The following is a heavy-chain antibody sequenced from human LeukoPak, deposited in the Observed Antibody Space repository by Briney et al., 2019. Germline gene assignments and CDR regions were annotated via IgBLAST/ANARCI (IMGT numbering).Heavy chain of an antibody. D-gene: IGHD2-21*02. CDR1: GFTFSSYD. Sequence: GGSLRLSCAASGFTFSSYDMHWVRQATGKGLEWVSAIGTAGDTYYPGSVKGRFTISRENAKNSLYLQMNSLRAGDTAVYYCARGGWGPDDAFDIWGQGTMVTVSS. V-gene: IGHV3-13*01. CDR3: ARGGWGPDDAFDI. CDR2: IGTAGDT. J-gene: IGHJ3*02.